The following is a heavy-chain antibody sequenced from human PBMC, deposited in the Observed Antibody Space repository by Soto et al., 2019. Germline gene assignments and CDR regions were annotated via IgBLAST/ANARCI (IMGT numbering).Heavy chain of an antibody. CDR1: GGTFSSYA. Sequence: QVQLVQSGAEVKKPGSSVKVSCKASGGTFSSYAISWVRQAPGQGLEWMGGIIPIFGTAYYAQKFQGRVTITADESTSTAYMELSSLRSEDTAVYYCARAVDIVVVPAENYYYGMDVWGQGTTVTVSS. D-gene: IGHD2-2*01. CDR2: IIPIFGTA. J-gene: IGHJ6*02. CDR3: ARAVDIVVVPAENYYYGMDV. V-gene: IGHV1-69*01.